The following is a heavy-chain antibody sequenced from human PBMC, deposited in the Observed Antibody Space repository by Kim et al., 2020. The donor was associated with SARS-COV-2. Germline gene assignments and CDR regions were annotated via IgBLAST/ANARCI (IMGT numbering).Heavy chain of an antibody. J-gene: IGHJ4*02. CDR1: GFTFSNYA. V-gene: IGHV3-23*03. CDR3: TVGSGVSAAGPRF. Sequence: GGSLRLSCAASGFTFSNYAMSWVRQAPGNGLECVSHIHSADGYPYYADSVDSVNGRFAISSDDSKNTLYLQMNNLRAEDTAIYYCTVGSGVSAAGPRFWGQGTLVTVSS. CDR2: IHSADGYP. D-gene: IGHD6-13*01.